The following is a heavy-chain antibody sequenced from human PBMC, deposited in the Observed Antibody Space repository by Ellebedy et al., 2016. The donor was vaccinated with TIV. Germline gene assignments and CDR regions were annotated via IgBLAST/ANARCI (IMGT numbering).Heavy chain of an antibody. CDR1: GFTFNNYA. CDR3: GRDGVTGNGRWDWLDP. CDR2: IINTGGTT. V-gene: IGHV3-23*01. Sequence: PGGSLRLSCAASGFTFNNYAMSWVRQAPGKGLEWVSSIINTGGTTYYADSVKGRFTISRDNSRNTLYLQMNSLRAEDSAIYYCGRDGVTGNGRWDWLDPWGQGTLVTVSS. D-gene: IGHD2-21*02. J-gene: IGHJ5*02.